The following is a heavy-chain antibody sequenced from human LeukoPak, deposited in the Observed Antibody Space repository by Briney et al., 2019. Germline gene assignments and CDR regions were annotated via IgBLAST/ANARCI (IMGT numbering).Heavy chain of an antibody. D-gene: IGHD1-1*01. CDR1: GGSISSSTYY. CDR2: IYYSGST. V-gene: IGHV4-39*07. CDR3: ARVSRGNDWFDP. Sequence: SETLSLTCTVSGGSISSSTYYWGWIRQPPGKGLEWIGTIYYSGSTYYNPSLQSRVTISVDTSKNQFSLKLSSVTAADTAVYYCARVSRGNDWFDPWGQGTLVTVSS. J-gene: IGHJ5*02.